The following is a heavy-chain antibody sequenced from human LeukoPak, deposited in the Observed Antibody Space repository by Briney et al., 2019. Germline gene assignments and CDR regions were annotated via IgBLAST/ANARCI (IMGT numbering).Heavy chain of an antibody. CDR2: INQDVSEK. CDR3: VRGAGFITDY. Sequence: PGGSLRLSCAASGFTFSSYAMSWVRQAPGKGLEWVANINQDVSEKYYVDSVKGRFTISRDNARSSLYLQMNSLRAEDTAVYYCVRGAGFITDYWGQGTLVTVSS. J-gene: IGHJ4*02. CDR1: GFTFSSYA. D-gene: IGHD3-9*01. V-gene: IGHV3-7*01.